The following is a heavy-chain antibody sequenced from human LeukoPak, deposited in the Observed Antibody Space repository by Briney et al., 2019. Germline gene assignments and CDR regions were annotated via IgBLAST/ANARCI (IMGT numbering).Heavy chain of an antibody. CDR3: ASADSGSYYVNYYYYMDV. CDR2: IYSGGST. J-gene: IGHJ6*03. D-gene: IGHD1-26*01. CDR1: GFTVSSNY. V-gene: IGHV3-53*01. Sequence: GGSLRLSCAASGFTVSSNYMSWVRQAPGKGLEWVSVIYSGGSTYYADSVKGRFTISRDNSKNTLYLQMNSLRAEDTAVYYCASADSGSYYVNYYYYMDVWGKGTTVTVSS.